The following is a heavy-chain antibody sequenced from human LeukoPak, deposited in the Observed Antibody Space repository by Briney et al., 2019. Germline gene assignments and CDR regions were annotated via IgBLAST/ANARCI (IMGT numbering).Heavy chain of an antibody. CDR3: ATRYCSSTSCYAEYFQH. D-gene: IGHD2-2*01. CDR1: GYTFTGYY. Sequence: GASVKVSCKASGYTFTGYYMHWVRQAPGQGLEWMGWINPNSGGTNYAQKFQGRVTMTRDTSTSTAYMELSRLRSDDTAVYYCATRYCSSTSCYAEYFQHWGQGTLVTVSS. V-gene: IGHV1-2*02. J-gene: IGHJ1*01. CDR2: INPNSGGT.